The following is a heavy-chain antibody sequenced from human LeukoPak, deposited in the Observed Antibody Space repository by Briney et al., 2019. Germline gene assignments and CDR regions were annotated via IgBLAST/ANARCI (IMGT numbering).Heavy chain of an antibody. CDR3: VGATQEPNAFDI. V-gene: IGHV4-39*01. CDR2: IYYGQTI. Sequence: SETLSLTCTISAASISSSSHHWGWIRQSPGKGLEWIGSIYYGQTIYYNPSLNSRVTISVVTSKDQFTLQLNSVTAADTAVYYCVGATQEPNAFDIWGQGTMVTVSS. CDR1: AASISSSSHH. D-gene: IGHD1-26*01. J-gene: IGHJ3*02.